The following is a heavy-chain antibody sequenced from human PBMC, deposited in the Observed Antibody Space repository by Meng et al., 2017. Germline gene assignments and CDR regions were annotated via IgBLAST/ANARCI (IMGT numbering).Heavy chain of an antibody. CDR1: GGSISSYY. CDR2: IYYSGST. D-gene: IGHD3-3*01. Sequence: QVQLQESRPGLVKPSETLSLTCTVSGGSISSYYWSWIRQPPGKGLEWIGYIYYSGSTNYNPSLKSRVTISVDTSKNQFSLKLSSVTAADTAVYYCARGYDFWSGQYYFDYWGQGTLVTVSS. V-gene: IGHV4-59*01. CDR3: ARGYDFWSGQYYFDY. J-gene: IGHJ4*02.